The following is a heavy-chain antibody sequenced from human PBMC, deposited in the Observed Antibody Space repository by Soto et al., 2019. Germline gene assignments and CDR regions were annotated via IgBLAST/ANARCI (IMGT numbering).Heavy chain of an antibody. CDR3: AKGYCSGGSCYSCDTRYYYGMDV. CDR2: ISGSGGST. V-gene: IGHV3-23*01. CDR1: GCTFSSYA. Sequence: GGSRRLSCAASGCTFSSYAMSWVRQAPGKGLEWVSAISGSGGSTYYADSVKGRFTISRDNSKNTLYLQMNSLRAEDTAVYYCAKGYCSGGSCYSCDTRYYYGMDVWGQGTTVTVSS. D-gene: IGHD2-15*01. J-gene: IGHJ6*01.